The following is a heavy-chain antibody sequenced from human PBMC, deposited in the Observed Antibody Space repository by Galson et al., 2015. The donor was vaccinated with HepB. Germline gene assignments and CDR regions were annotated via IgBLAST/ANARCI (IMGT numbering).Heavy chain of an antibody. J-gene: IGHJ4*02. Sequence: SLRLSCAASGFIFSSYWMSWVRQAPGKGLEWVSSISGSGGTTYYADSVKGRFTISRDNSKNTLYMQMNSLRADDTAVYYCAKGQRLVPITLDYWGQGTLVTVSS. D-gene: IGHD6-13*01. CDR3: AKGQRLVPITLDY. CDR1: GFIFSSYW. V-gene: IGHV3-23*01. CDR2: ISGSGGTT.